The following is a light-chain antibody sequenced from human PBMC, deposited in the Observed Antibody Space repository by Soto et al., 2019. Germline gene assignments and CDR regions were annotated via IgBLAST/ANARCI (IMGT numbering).Light chain of an antibody. CDR2: SNN. Sequence: QLVLTQPPSASGTPGQSVTISCSGSSSNIGGQTVNWYQQLPGTAPKLLIYSNNQRPSGVPDRFSGSKSGSSASLAISGLQSEDEADYYCAAWDASLHGPVFGGGTKLTVL. CDR1: SSNIGGQT. V-gene: IGLV1-44*01. CDR3: AAWDASLHGPV. J-gene: IGLJ2*01.